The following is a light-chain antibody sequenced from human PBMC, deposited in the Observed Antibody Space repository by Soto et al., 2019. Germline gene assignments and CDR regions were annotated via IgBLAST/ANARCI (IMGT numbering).Light chain of an antibody. J-gene: IGLJ2*01. V-gene: IGLV2-14*03. Sequence: QSALTQPASVSGSPGQSITIACTGTSSDVGGYNYVSWYKQHPGKAPKLMIYDVSNRPSGVSNRFYGSKSGNTASLTISGLQAEEEADYYCSSYTSSSTFFGGGTKLTAL. CDR3: SSYTSSSTF. CDR1: SSDVGGYNY. CDR2: DVS.